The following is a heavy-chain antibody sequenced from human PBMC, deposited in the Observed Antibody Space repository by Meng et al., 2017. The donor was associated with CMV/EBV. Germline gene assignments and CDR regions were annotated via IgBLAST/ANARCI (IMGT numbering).Heavy chain of an antibody. CDR1: GGSISRYY. CDR2: IYYSGST. V-gene: IGHV4-59*01. D-gene: IGHD1-26*01. J-gene: IGHJ3*02. CDR3: ARAGGAFDI. Sequence: SETLSLTCTVSGGSISRYYWSWIRQPPGKGLEWIGYIYYSGSTNYNPSLKSRVTISVDTSKNQFSLKLSSVTAADTAVYYCARAGGAFDIWGQGTMVTVSS.